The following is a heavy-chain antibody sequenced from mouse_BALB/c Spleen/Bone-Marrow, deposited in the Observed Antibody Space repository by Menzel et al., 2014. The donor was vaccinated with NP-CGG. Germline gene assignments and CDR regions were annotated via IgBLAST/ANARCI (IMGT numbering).Heavy chain of an antibody. Sequence: EVQLVESGAELVKPGASAKLSCTSSGFNIKDTYMHWVKQRPEQGLERIGRIDPANGNTKYDPTFPGKATITTDTSSNTAYLQHRSLTSEDTAVYYCTRKGHYYGSDALDYWGQGTSVTGSS. CDR3: TRKGHYYGSDALDY. V-gene: IGHV14-3*02. D-gene: IGHD1-2*01. J-gene: IGHJ4*01. CDR1: GFNIKDTY. CDR2: IDPANGNT.